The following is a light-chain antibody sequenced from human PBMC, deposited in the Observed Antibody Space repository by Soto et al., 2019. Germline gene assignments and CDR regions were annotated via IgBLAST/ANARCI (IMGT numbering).Light chain of an antibody. V-gene: IGKV1-39*01. CDR1: QSISSY. CDR2: GAS. J-gene: IGKJ4*01. CDR3: QQSYSTLALT. Sequence: DIQMTQSPSSLSASVGDRVTITCRASQSISSYLNWYQQKPGKAPKLLIYGASSLQSGVPSRFSGSGSATDFTLTISSLQPEDFATYYCQQSYSTLALTFGGGTKVEIK.